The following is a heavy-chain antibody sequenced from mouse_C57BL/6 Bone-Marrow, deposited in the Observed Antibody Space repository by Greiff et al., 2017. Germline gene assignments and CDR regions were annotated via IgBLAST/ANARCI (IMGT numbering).Heavy chain of an antibody. V-gene: IGHV3-6*01. CDR3: ARETGPYYAMDY. CDR2: ISYDGSN. CDR1: GYSITSGYY. J-gene: IGHJ4*01. Sequence: EVQLVESGPGLVKPSQSLSLTCSVTGYSITSGYYWNWIRQFPGNKLEWMGYISYDGSNNYNPSLKNRISITRDTSTNQFFLKLNSVTTEDTATYYGARETGPYYAMDYWGQGTSVTVSS.